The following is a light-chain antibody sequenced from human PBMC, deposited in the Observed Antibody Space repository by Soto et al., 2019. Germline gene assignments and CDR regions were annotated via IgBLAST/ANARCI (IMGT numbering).Light chain of an antibody. CDR2: GAS. V-gene: IGKV3-20*01. Sequence: EIVLTQSPGTLSLSPGERATLSCRASQSVSSNYLAWYQRKPGQAPRLLIYGASSRATDIPNRFSGSGSGTAFTLTITRLEPEDLAVYFCQQYGGSPPTFDQGTKVEIK. CDR1: QSVSSNY. J-gene: IGKJ1*01. CDR3: QQYGGSPPT.